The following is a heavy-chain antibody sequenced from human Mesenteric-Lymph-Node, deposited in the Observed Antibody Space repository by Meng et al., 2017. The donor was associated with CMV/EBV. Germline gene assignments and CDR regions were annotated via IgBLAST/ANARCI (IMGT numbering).Heavy chain of an antibody. V-gene: IGHV4-34*01. CDR3: ARRGGSVFPYYFDY. J-gene: IGHJ4*02. Sequence: GPRRLSCAVHGESFSDYYWSWIRQPPGKGLEWIGEINRGGSTNYTPSLKSRVTISKDTSKNQFSLKLSSVTAADTAVYFCARRGGSVFPYYFDYWGQGTPVTVSS. CDR2: INRGGST. D-gene: IGHD2-15*01. CDR1: GESFSDYY.